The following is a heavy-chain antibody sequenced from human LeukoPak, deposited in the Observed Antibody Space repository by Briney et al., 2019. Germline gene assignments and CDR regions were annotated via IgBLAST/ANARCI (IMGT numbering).Heavy chain of an antibody. CDR1: GFTFSSYE. Sequence: GGSLRLSCAASGFTFSSYEMNWVRQAPGKGLEWVGRIRSKANNYATQYAESVKGRFTISRDDSKNTAYLQMNSLKADDTALYYCTTIDEVNRKLDYWGQGTLVTVSS. V-gene: IGHV3-73*01. J-gene: IGHJ4*02. CDR2: IRSKANNYAT. CDR3: TTIDEVNRKLDY. D-gene: IGHD1-14*01.